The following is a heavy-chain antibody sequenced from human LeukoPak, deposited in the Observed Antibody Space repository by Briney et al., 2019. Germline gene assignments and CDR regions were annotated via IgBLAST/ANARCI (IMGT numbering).Heavy chain of an antibody. CDR2: ISWNSGSI. D-gene: IGHD6-13*01. V-gene: IGHV3-9*01. Sequence: GGSLRLSCAASGFTFGDYAMHWVRQAPGKGLEWVSGISWNSGSIVYADSVKGRFTISRDNAKNSLYLQMNSLRAEDTAVYYCAKDGTVAAAGTYFDYWGQGTLVTVSS. J-gene: IGHJ4*02. CDR3: AKDGTVAAAGTYFDY. CDR1: GFTFGDYA.